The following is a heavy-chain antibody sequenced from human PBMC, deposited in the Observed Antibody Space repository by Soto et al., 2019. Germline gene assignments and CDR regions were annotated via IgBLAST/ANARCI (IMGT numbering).Heavy chain of an antibody. Sequence: GGSLRLSCAASGFTFSSYAMHWVRQAPGKGLEWVAVISYDGSNKYYADSVKGRFTISRDNSKSTLYLQMNSLRAEDTAVYYCAREGTIFGVVPYYYYYYGMDVWGQGTTVTVSS. CDR2: ISYDGSNK. D-gene: IGHD3-3*01. V-gene: IGHV3-30-3*01. CDR3: AREGTIFGVVPYYYYYYGMDV. CDR1: GFTFSSYA. J-gene: IGHJ6*02.